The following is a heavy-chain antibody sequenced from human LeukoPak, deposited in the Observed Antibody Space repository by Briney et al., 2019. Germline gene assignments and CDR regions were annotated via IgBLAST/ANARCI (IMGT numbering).Heavy chain of an antibody. V-gene: IGHV4-34*01. Sequence: PSETLSLTCAVYGGSFSGYYWSWIRQPPGKGLEWIGEINHSGSTNYNPSLKSRVTISVDTSKNQFSLKLSSVTAADTAVYYCARGGYFDYWGQGALVTVSS. J-gene: IGHJ4*02. CDR2: INHSGST. CDR1: GGSFSGYY. CDR3: ARGGYFDY.